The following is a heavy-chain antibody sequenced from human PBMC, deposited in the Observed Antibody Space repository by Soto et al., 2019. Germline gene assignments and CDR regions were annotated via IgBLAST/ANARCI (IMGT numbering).Heavy chain of an antibody. CDR1: GFTFSSYS. V-gene: IGHV3-21*01. CDR2: INSSSSYI. CDR3: AREQYYDFWSAYYYYYGMDV. Sequence: GGSLRLSCAASGFTFSSYSMNWVRQAPGKGLEWVSSINSSSSYIYYADSVKGRFTISRDNAKNSLYLQMNSLRAEDTAVYYCAREQYYDFWSAYYYYYGMDVWGQGTTVTVSS. D-gene: IGHD3-3*01. J-gene: IGHJ6*02.